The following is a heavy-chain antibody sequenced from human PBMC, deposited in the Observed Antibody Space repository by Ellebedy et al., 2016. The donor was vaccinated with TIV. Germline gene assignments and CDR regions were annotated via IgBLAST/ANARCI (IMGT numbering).Heavy chain of an antibody. D-gene: IGHD3-16*01. CDR3: PRFEIISGGGYGMDV. CDR1: GFTFSRYD. Sequence: GGSLRLXXAASGFTFSRYDMHWVRQSTRKGLEWVASIDNAGDTYYPGSVKGRFTISRENAKNSLYLQMNSLRVEDTAVYYCPRFEIISGGGYGMDVWGQGTTVTVSS. V-gene: IGHV3-13*01. CDR2: IDNAGDT. J-gene: IGHJ6*02.